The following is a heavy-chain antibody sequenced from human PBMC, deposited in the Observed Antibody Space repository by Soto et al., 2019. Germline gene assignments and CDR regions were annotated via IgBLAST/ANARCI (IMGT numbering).Heavy chain of an antibody. CDR1: GYTFTGYY. Sequence: QVQLVQSGAEVKKPGASVKVSCKASGYTFTGYYMHWVRQAPGQGLEWMGWINPNSGGTNYAQKFHGGVTMTRDPSISTAYMELSRLRSNDTAVYYCARGGDLYCSGGSCYSWFDPWGQGTRVTVSS. V-gene: IGHV1-2*02. CDR3: ARGGDLYCSGGSCYSWFDP. J-gene: IGHJ5*02. D-gene: IGHD2-15*01. CDR2: INPNSGGT.